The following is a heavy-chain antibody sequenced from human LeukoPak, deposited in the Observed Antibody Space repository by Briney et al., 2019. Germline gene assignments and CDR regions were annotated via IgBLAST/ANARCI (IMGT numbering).Heavy chain of an antibody. D-gene: IGHD1-7*01. CDR2: IIPMFGTP. V-gene: IGHV1-69*05. CDR3: ATETQTGTAGYMDV. CDR1: GGTFSIYP. Sequence: SVKVSCKASGGTFSIYPINWVRQAPGQGLEGMGGIIPMFGTPNYAQKFQGRVTITTDESTTTAYMELSSLRSDDTALYFCATETQTGTAGYMDVWGKGTTVLVSS. J-gene: IGHJ6*03.